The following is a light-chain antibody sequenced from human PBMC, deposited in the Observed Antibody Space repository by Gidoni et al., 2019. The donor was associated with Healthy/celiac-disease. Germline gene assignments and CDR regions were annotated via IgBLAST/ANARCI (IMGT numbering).Light chain of an antibody. CDR3: QQSSSFPYT. V-gene: IGKV6D-21*02. CDR1: QSIGSS. J-gene: IGKJ2*01. Sequence: EIVLTQSPDVQSVTPKAKVTITRRASQSIGSSLHWNQQKPEQAPKLLIKYAYQAIAGVPSRFSGSGSGTDFTLTISSLEAEDAAAYYCQQSSSFPYTFGQGTKLEIK. CDR2: YAY.